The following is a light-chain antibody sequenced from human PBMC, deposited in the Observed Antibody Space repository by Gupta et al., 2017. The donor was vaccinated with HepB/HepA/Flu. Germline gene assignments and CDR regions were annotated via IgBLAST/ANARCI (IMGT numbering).Light chain of an antibody. CDR2: KAS. CDR1: QSINIW. V-gene: IGKV1-5*03. Sequence: DIQMTQSPSTLSASVGDRVTITCRASQSINIWLAWYQQKPGKAPNLLIYKASSLQSGVPSRFSGSGSGTEFTLTSSSLQPDDFATYYCQQYNTYSAFGQGTKVEIK. J-gene: IGKJ1*01. CDR3: QQYNTYSA.